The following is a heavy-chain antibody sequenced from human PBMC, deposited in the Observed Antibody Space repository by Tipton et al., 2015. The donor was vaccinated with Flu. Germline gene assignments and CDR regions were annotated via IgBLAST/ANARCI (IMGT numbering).Heavy chain of an antibody. D-gene: IGHD3-22*01. CDR3: ARGGGGYSP. J-gene: IGHJ5*02. CDR2: ITHSGST. V-gene: IGHV4-34*01. CDR1: GGSFSGYY. Sequence: LRLPCAVYGGSFSGYYWSWIRQPPGKGLEWIGEITHSGSTTYNPSLKSRVTVSLDKSKNQFSLKLTSVTAADTAVYYCARGGGGYSPWGQGTLVTVSS.